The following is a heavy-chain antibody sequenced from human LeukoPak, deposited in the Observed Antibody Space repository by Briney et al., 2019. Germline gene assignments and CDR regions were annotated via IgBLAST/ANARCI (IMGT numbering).Heavy chain of an antibody. CDR1: GFTFSTFG. CDR2: IWYDGSKK. V-gene: IGHV3-33*01. D-gene: IGHD6-19*01. CDR3: ARYFSHTSAWSEGGLDQ. J-gene: IGHJ4*02. Sequence: GGSLRHSCAASGFTFSTFGMHWVRQAPGKGLEWVAVIWYDGSKKYYIDFVKGRFTISRDNSKNTLYLQMNSLRAEDTAVYYCARYFSHTSAWSEGGLDQWGQGTLVTVSS.